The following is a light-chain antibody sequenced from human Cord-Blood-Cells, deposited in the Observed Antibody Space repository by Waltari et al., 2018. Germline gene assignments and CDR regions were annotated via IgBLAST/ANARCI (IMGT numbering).Light chain of an antibody. CDR3: QAWDSSTWV. J-gene: IGLJ3*02. CDR1: KLGDKY. CDR2: QDS. Sequence: SYELTQPPSVSVSPGQTASITCPGDKLGDKYACWYQQKPGQSPVLVIYQDSKRPSGIPERFSGSNSGNTATPTISGTQAMDEADYYCQAWDSSTWVFGGGTKLTVL. V-gene: IGLV3-1*01.